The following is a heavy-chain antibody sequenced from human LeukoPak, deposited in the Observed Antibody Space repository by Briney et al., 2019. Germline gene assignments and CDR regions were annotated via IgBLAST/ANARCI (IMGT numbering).Heavy chain of an antibody. CDR1: GFTFTNYV. CDR3: AKPLIPVAGTLYFDY. Sequence: GGTLRLSCAASGFTFTNYVMTWVRQAPGKGLEWVSTISGSGDSTYYADSVKGRFTISRDNSRNTLFLHMNSLRAEDTAFYYCAKPLIPVAGTLYFDYWGQGTLVTVSS. D-gene: IGHD6-19*01. CDR2: ISGSGDST. V-gene: IGHV3-23*01. J-gene: IGHJ4*02.